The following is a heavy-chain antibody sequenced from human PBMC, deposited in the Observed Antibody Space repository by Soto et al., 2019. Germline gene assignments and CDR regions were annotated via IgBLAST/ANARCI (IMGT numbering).Heavy chain of an antibody. J-gene: IGHJ4*02. V-gene: IGHV1-69*13. CDR1: GGTFSSYA. D-gene: IGHD6-19*01. CDR2: IIPIFGTA. Sequence: ASVKVSCKASGGTFSSYAISWVRQAPGQGLEWMGGIIPIFGTANYAQKFQGRVTITADESTSTAYMELSSLRSEDTAVYYCARERAAVAAFDYWGQGTLVTVSS. CDR3: ARERAAVAAFDY.